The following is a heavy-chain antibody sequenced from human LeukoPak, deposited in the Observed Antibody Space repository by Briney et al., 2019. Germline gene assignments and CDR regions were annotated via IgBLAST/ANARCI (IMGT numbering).Heavy chain of an antibody. D-gene: IGHD1-26*01. CDR3: ARDGSYKLDY. CDR2: IKSDGTP. J-gene: IGHJ4*02. CDR1: GFTFSNVW. V-gene: IGHV3-74*01. Sequence: PGGSLRLSCAASGFTFSNVWMHWVRQTPGKGLVWVSRIKSDGTPIYADSVKGRFTISRDNAKNTLYLQMNNLRADDTALYYCARDGSYKLDYWGQGTLVTVSS.